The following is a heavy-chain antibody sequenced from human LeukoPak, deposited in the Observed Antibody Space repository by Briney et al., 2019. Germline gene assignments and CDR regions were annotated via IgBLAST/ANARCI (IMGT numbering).Heavy chain of an antibody. Sequence: ASVKVSCKASGYTFTGYYMHWVRQAPGQGLEWMGWINPNSGGTNYAQKFQGRVTMTRDTSISTAYMELSRLRSDDTAVYYYARVSATDVDTAMVHFDYWGQGTLVTVSS. CDR1: GYTFTGYY. CDR2: INPNSGGT. D-gene: IGHD5-18*01. CDR3: ARVSATDVDTAMVHFDY. V-gene: IGHV1-2*02. J-gene: IGHJ4*02.